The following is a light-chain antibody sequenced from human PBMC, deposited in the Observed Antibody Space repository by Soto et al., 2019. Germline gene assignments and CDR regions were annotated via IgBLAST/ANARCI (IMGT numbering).Light chain of an antibody. J-gene: IGKJ3*01. V-gene: IGKV1-12*01. CDR2: GTF. Sequence: DLPMTQSPSSVSASLGDRVTITCRASQGIGNWLAWYQQKPGKAPKLLIYGTFNLQSGVPSRFSGSGSGTDFTLTISSLQPEDVATYYCQQANSFPHTFGPGSKVDIK. CDR1: QGIGNW. CDR3: QQANSFPHT.